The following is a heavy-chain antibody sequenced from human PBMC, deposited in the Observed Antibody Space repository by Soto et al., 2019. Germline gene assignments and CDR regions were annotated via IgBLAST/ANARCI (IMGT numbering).Heavy chain of an antibody. CDR3: ARGIYFWSGYPDY. J-gene: IGHJ4*02. D-gene: IGHD3-3*01. CDR1: GGSFSGYY. Sequence: SETLSLTCAVYGGSFSGYYWSWIRQPPGKGLEWIGEINHSGSTNYNPPLRSRVTISVDTSKNQFSLKLSSVTAADTAVYYCARGIYFWSGYPDYWGQGTLVTVSS. V-gene: IGHV4-34*01. CDR2: INHSGST.